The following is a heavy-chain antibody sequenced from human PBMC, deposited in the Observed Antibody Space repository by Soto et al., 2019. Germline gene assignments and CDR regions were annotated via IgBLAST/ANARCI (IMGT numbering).Heavy chain of an antibody. V-gene: IGHV1-18*04. D-gene: IGHD3-9*01. CDR1: GSTSTNYG. CDR3: AIWDYDILTGQGGMDV. CDR2: ISTYNANT. Sequence: ASVKVSCKASGSTSTNYGISWVRQAPGQGLEWMGWISTYNANTHYAQKFQGRVTMTTNTSTSTTYMEVRSLRSDDTAVYYCAIWDYDILTGQGGMDVWGQGTTVTVSS. J-gene: IGHJ6*01.